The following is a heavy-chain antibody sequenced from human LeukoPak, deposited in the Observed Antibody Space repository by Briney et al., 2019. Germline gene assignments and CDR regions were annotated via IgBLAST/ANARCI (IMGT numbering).Heavy chain of an antibody. CDR1: GFTFSSYA. CDR2: ISGSGGST. V-gene: IGHV3-23*01. CDR3: AKSRVRIAVAGTLAVT. D-gene: IGHD6-19*01. Sequence: GGSLRLSCAASGFTFSSYAMSWVRQAPGKGLEWVSAISGSGGSTYYADSVKGRFTISRDNSKNTLYLQMNSLRAEDTAVYYCAKSRVRIAVAGTLAVTWGQGTLVTVSS. J-gene: IGHJ5*02.